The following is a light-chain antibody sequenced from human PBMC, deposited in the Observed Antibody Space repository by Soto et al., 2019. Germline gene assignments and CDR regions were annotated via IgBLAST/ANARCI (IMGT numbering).Light chain of an antibody. V-gene: IGKV3-15*01. CDR2: GAS. CDR1: QSVSSN. Sequence: EIVMTQSPDTLSVSPGERATLSCRASQSVSSNLAWYQQKPGQAPRLLIYGASTRATGIPARFSGSGSGTEFTLTINSLQSEDFAVYYCQQYNNWPPLTFGGGTKVEIK. J-gene: IGKJ4*01. CDR3: QQYNNWPPLT.